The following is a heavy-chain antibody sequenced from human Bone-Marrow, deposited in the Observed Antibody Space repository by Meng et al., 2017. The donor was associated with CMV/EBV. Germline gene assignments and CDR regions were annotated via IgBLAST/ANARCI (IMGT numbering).Heavy chain of an antibody. CDR1: GFTFSSYA. D-gene: IGHD3-16*01. CDR2: ISYDGSNK. J-gene: IGHJ4*02. CDR3: AKDLLLFGGANAYFDY. Sequence: GESLKISCAASGFTFSSYAMHWVRQAPGKGLEWVAVISYDGSNKYYADSVKGRFTISRDNSKNTLYLQMNSLRPEETAIYYCAKDLLLFGGANAYFDYWGQGTLVTVSS. V-gene: IGHV3-30-3*01.